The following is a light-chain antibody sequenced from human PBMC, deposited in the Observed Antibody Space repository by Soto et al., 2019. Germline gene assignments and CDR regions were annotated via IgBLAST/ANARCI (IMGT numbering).Light chain of an antibody. Sequence: QAVVTQPPSVSGAPGQRVTISCTGRSSNIGAGYDVHWYQQLPGTAPKLLIYDNSNRPSGVPDRFSASKSGTSASLAITGLQAEDEADYYCQSYDRSLTGWVFGGGTKLTVL. CDR3: QSYDRSLTGWV. V-gene: IGLV1-40*01. J-gene: IGLJ3*02. CDR1: SSNIGAGYD. CDR2: DNS.